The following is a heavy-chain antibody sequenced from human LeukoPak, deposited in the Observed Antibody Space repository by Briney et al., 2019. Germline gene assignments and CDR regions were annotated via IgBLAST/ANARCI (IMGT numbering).Heavy chain of an antibody. V-gene: IGHV3-7*03. CDR1: GFSFSSW. CDR3: ARSEDKGTVDY. J-gene: IGHJ4*02. CDR2: INQDGGET. Sequence: GGSLRLSCAASGFSFSSWMAWVRQAPGQGLEWVANINQDGGETYYVDSVQGRFTISRDNAKNSLFLQMNSLRAEDTAVYYCARSEDKGTVDYWGRGTLVTVSS. D-gene: IGHD2-15*01.